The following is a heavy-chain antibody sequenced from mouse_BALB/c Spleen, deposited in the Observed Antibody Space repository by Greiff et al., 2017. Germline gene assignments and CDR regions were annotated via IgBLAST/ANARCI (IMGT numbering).Heavy chain of an antibody. CDR3: ARSGGKEAFAD. CDR1: GFPINDYY. V-gene: IGHV14-1*02. J-gene: IGHJ3*01. CDR2: IDPENGNT. Sequence: EVKLMESGAELVRPGALVKLSCKASGFPINDYYMPWVKQRPEQGLEWIGWIDPENGNTIYDPKFQGKASITADTSSNTAYLQLSSLTAEDTAVYYGARSGGKEAFADWGQGTLVTVSA. D-gene: IGHD1-3*01.